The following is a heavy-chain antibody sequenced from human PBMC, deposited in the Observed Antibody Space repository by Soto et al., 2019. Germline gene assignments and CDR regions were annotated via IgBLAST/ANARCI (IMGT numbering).Heavy chain of an antibody. CDR3: ARHAADDSVRGNSDGFDN. CDR1: GGSISSNSYY. Sequence: SETLSLTCTVSGGSISSNSYYWDWIRPPQGKGLEWIGSMYYSRATYHTPCFQSRVTIAVYTSKNQYTLHLGSVTAADTADYYCARHAADDSVRGNSDGFDNWGQGTLVTVSS. D-gene: IGHD3-16*01. J-gene: IGHJ4*02. V-gene: IGHV4-39*01. CDR2: MYYSRAT.